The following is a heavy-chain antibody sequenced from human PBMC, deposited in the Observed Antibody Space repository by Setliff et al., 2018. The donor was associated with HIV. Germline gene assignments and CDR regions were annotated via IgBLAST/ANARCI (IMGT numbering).Heavy chain of an antibody. Sequence: SETLSLTCAVSGYSISSGYFWGWIRQPPGKGLEWIGSIHHSGTTYYNPSLKSRVTISVDTSKNQFSLKLSSVTAADAAVYFCARVQWDLLYVPDAFDIWGQGIMVTVSS. CDR2: IHHSGTT. J-gene: IGHJ3*02. CDR3: ARVQWDLLYVPDAFDI. CDR1: GYSISSGYF. D-gene: IGHD1-26*01. V-gene: IGHV4-38-2*01.